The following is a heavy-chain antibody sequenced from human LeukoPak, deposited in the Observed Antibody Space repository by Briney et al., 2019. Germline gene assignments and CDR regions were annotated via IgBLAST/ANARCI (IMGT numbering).Heavy chain of an antibody. V-gene: IGHV4-38-2*02. CDR2: IFHSGGT. Sequence: SETLSLTCTVSDYSIRSGYFWAWIRQPPGKGLEWIGSIFHSGGTSYNPSLKSRVTISVNTSKNQFSLKLSSVTAADTAVYYCATFGGYSSCPIDNWGQGTLVTVSS. CDR1: DYSIRSGYF. J-gene: IGHJ4*02. CDR3: ATFGGYSSCPIDN. D-gene: IGHD6-6*01.